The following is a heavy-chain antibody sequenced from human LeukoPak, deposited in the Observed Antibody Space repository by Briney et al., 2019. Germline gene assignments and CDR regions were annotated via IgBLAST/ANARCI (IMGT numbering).Heavy chain of an antibody. CDR2: IDPNSGGT. CDR3: ARGYSYGHYFDY. Sequence: ASVKVSCKASGYTFTDYYMHWVRQAPGQGLEWMGRIDPNSGGTNYAQKFQGRVTMTRDTSISTAYMELSRLRSDDTAVYYCARGYSYGHYFDYWGQGTLVTVSS. D-gene: IGHD5-18*01. CDR1: GYTFTDYY. J-gene: IGHJ4*02. V-gene: IGHV1-2*06.